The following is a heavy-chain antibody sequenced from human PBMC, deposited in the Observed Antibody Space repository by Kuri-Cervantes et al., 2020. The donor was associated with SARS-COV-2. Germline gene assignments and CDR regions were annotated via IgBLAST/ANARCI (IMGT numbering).Heavy chain of an antibody. J-gene: IGHJ4*02. CDR2: ISGSGSYI. CDR3: AKDISYDSSGPFDY. V-gene: IGHV3-21*04. Sequence: GESLKISCAASGFTFKTYTMNWVRQAPGKALQWISSISGSGSYIYYADSLRGRFTISRDDAKNSLYLQMNSLRAEDMALYYCAKDISYDSSGPFDYWGQGTLVTVSS. D-gene: IGHD3-22*01. CDR1: GFTFKTYT.